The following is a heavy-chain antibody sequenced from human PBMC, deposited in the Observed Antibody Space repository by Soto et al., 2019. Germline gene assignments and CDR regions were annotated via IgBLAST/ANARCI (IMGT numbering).Heavy chain of an antibody. CDR3: GRCRTDSYAMDV. D-gene: IGHD5-18*01. CDR2: ISPYNGRT. Sequence: ASVKVSCKASGYAFTSYDINWVRQVPGQGPEWMGWISPYNGRTNYAQSVKGRVVMTTDISTNTVYLELRSLRSDDSAIYYCGRCRTDSYAMDVWGQGTTVTVSS. V-gene: IGHV1-18*01. CDR1: GYAFTSYD. J-gene: IGHJ6*02.